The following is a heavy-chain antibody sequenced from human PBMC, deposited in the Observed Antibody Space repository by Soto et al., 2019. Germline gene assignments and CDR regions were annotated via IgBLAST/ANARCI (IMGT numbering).Heavy chain of an antibody. CDR2: ISYDGSNK. D-gene: IGHD6-6*01. Sequence: GGSLRLSCAASGFTFSSYAMHWVRQAPGKGLEWVAVISYDGSNKYYADSVKGRFTISRDNSKNTLYLQMNSLRAEDTAVYYCARESGARIAARPSHFDYWGQGTLVTVSS. J-gene: IGHJ4*02. V-gene: IGHV3-30-3*01. CDR3: ARESGARIAARPSHFDY. CDR1: GFTFSSYA.